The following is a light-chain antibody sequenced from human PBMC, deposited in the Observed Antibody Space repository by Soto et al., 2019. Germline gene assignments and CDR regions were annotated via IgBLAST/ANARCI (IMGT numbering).Light chain of an antibody. V-gene: IGLV1-40*01. CDR1: GSNIGAGFD. CDR2: ANN. J-gene: IGLJ2*01. Sequence: QSVLTQPPSVSGAPGQRVTISCTGSGSNIGAGFDVQWYQQLPGTAPKLLIYANNNRPSGVPDRFSGSKSGTSASLAITGLRAEDEADYYCQSYDSSLSGSRVFGGGTQLTVL. CDR3: QSYDSSLSGSRV.